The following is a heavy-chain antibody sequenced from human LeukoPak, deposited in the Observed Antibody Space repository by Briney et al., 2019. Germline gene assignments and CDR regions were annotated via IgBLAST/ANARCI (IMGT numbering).Heavy chain of an antibody. CDR1: GGTFTSDA. V-gene: IGHV1-69*05. CDR3: ARGYCSSTSCYTGVSEAFDI. Sequence: SVNVSRKASGGTFTSDAISWVRQAPGQGLEWMGGIIPIFDPTSYAQKFQSRDTSTTNEPTSTAYLELSSLRSEDAAVYYCARGYCSSTSCYTGVSEAFDIWGQGTMVTVSS. CDR2: IIPIFDPT. D-gene: IGHD2-2*02. J-gene: IGHJ3*02.